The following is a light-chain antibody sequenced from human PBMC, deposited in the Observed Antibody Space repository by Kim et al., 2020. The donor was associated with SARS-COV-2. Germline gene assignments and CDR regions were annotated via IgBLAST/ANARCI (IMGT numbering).Light chain of an antibody. Sequence: TSCTRTSRAVCCYDFVSLDHHHPGKAPNSIIYEGTKRSSGVPDRFSGSKAGNTASLSVSGLQAEDEADYYCSSHASPNNAFVFGTGTKVTVL. CDR1: SRAVCCYDF. CDR2: EGT. V-gene: IGLV2-8*01. J-gene: IGLJ1*01. CDR3: SSHASPNNAFV.